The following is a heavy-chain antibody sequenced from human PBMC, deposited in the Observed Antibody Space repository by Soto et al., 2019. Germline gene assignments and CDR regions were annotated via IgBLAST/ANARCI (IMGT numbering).Heavy chain of an antibody. J-gene: IGHJ4*02. CDR2: ISGSGGST. D-gene: IGHD1-1*01. V-gene: IGHV3-23*01. CDR3: AKGGTGTTTAFDY. Sequence: VRLSCAASGFTFSSYAMSWVRQAPGKGLEWVSAISGSGGSTYYADSVKGRFTISRDNSKNTLYLQMNSLRAEDTAVYYCAKGGTGTTTAFDYWGQGTLVTVSS. CDR1: GFTFSSYA.